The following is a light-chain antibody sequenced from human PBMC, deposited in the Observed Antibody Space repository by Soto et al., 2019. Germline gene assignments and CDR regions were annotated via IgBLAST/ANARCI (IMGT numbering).Light chain of an antibody. CDR1: QSVSSY. Sequence: EIVLTQSPGTLSLSPGERATLSCRASQSVSSYLAWYQQKPGQAPRLLIYGASTRATGIPARFSGSGSGTEFTLTISSLQSEDFAVYYCQQYNNWWGTFGQGTKVDIK. CDR2: GAS. J-gene: IGKJ1*01. CDR3: QQYNNWWGT. V-gene: IGKV3-15*01.